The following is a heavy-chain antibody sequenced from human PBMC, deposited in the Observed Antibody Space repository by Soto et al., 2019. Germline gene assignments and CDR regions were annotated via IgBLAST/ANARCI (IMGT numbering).Heavy chain of an antibody. CDR1: GGSISSYY. CDR3: ARVDYDYVWGSYRYNWFDP. D-gene: IGHD3-16*02. V-gene: IGHV4-59*01. Sequence: SETLSLTCTVSGGSISSYYWSWIRQPPGKGLEWIGYIYYSGSTNYNPSLKSRVTISVDTSKNQFSLKLSSVTAADTAVYYCARVDYDYVWGSYRYNWFDPWGQGTLVTVSS. J-gene: IGHJ5*02. CDR2: IYYSGST.